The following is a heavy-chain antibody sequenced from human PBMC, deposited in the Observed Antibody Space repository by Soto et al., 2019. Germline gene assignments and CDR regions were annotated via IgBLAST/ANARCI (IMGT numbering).Heavy chain of an antibody. CDR3: ARESGQYYYDSSGYYYGYFQH. V-gene: IGHV1-69*01. D-gene: IGHD3-22*01. CDR1: GGTFSSYA. J-gene: IGHJ1*01. CDR2: IIPIFGTA. Sequence: QVQLVQSGAEVKKPGSSVKVSCKASGGTFSSYAISWVRQAPGQGLEWMGGIIPIFGTANYAQKFQGRVTLHADESKSIAYMELSSQKSEDTAVYYCARESGQYYYDSSGYYYGYFQHWGQGTLVGVSS.